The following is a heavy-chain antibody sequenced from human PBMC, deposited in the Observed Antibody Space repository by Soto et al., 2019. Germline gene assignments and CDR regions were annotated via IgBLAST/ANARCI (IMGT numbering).Heavy chain of an antibody. J-gene: IGHJ4*02. CDR2: ISYDGSNK. Sequence: GGSLRLSCAASGFTFSSYGMHWVRQAPGKGLEWVAVISYDGSNKYYADSVKGRFTISRDNSKNTLYLQMNSLRAEDTAVYYCAKDLNSSGNRARFDYWGQGTLVTVSS. D-gene: IGHD6-19*01. CDR3: AKDLNSSGNRARFDY. CDR1: GFTFSSYG. V-gene: IGHV3-30*18.